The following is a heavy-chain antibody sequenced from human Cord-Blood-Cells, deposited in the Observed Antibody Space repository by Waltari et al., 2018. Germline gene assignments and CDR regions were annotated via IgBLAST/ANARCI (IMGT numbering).Heavy chain of an antibody. CDR3: ARRHSGSYFDY. CDR1: GFTFSSDG. J-gene: IGHJ4*02. V-gene: IGHV3-33*01. CDR2: IWYDGSNK. Sequence: VQLVESGGGVVKPGRSLRLSCAASGFTFSSDGMPWVRQAPGKGLEWVAVIWYDGSNKYYADSVKGRFTISRDNSKNTLYLQMNSLRAEDTAVYYCARRHSGSYFDYWGQGTLVTVSS. D-gene: IGHD1-26*01.